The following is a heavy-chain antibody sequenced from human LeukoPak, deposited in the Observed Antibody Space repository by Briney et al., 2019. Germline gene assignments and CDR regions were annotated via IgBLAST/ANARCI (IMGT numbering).Heavy chain of an antibody. Sequence: ASVKVSCKTSGGTFNNYAISWVRQAPGQGPEWMGRVVPMFGIRNYPQTFRGRVNITADKATNTVYMELRSLRAEDTAIYYCATEPSRSYSFDHLDFWGLGTPVTVS. CDR1: GGTFNNYA. V-gene: IGHV1-69*04. J-gene: IGHJ4*02. D-gene: IGHD5-12*01. CDR2: VVPMFGIR. CDR3: ATEPSRSYSFDHLDF.